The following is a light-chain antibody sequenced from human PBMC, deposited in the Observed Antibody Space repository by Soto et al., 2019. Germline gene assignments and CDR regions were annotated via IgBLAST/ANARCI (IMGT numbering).Light chain of an antibody. CDR2: STN. CDR3: VLYMGSGSHWV. CDR1: SGSVSTRYY. J-gene: IGLJ3*02. Sequence: QTVVTQEPSFSVSPGGTVTLTCGLSSGSVSTRYYPSWYQQTPGQAPRTLIYSTNTRSSGVPDRFSGSILGNKAALTITGAQADDESDYYCVLYMGSGSHWVFGGGTKLTVL. V-gene: IGLV8-61*01.